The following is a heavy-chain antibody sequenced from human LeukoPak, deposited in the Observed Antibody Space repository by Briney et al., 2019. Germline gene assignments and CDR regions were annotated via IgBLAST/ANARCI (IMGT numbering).Heavy chain of an antibody. CDR1: GGSFSGYY. Sequence: SETLSLTCAVYGGSFSGYYWSWIRQPPGKGLEWIGEINHSGSTNYNPSLKSRVTISVDTSKNQFSLKLSSVTAADTAVYYCATPTDYYCYYGMDVWGQGTTVTVSS. D-gene: IGHD1-26*01. V-gene: IGHV4-34*01. CDR3: ATPTDYYCYYGMDV. CDR2: INHSGST. J-gene: IGHJ6*02.